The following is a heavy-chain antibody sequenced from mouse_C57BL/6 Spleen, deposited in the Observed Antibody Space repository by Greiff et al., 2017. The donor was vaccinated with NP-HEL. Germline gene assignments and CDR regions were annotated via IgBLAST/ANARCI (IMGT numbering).Heavy chain of an antibody. V-gene: IGHV1-72*01. D-gene: IGHD1-1*01. CDR3: AREMDYCYGSSPSWFAY. Sequence: QVQLQQPGAELVKPGASVKLSCKASGYTFTSYWMHWVKQRPGRGLEWIGRIDPNSGGTKYNEKFKSKATLTADKSSSTAYMQLSSLTSEDSAVYYCAREMDYCYGSSPSWFAYWGQGTLVTVSA. CDR2: IDPNSGGT. CDR1: GYTFTSYW. J-gene: IGHJ3*01.